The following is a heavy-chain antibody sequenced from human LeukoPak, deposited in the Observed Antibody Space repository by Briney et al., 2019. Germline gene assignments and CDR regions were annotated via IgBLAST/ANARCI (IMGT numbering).Heavy chain of an antibody. CDR1: GFTFTSSA. Sequence: ASVKVSCKASGFTFTSSAVQWVRQARGQRLEWIGWIVVGSGNTNYAQKFQERVTITRDMSTSTAYMELSSLRSEDTAVYYCAAEGEPVGFAAFDIWGQGTMVTVSS. J-gene: IGHJ3*02. CDR2: IVVGSGNT. CDR3: AAEGEPVGFAAFDI. D-gene: IGHD2-21*01. V-gene: IGHV1-58*01.